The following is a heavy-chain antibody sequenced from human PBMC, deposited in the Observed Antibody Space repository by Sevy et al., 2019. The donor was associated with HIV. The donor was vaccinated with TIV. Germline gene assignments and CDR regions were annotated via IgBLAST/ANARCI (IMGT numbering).Heavy chain of an antibody. J-gene: IGHJ4*02. CDR2: IHYTGGT. CDR3: ASKRGYNDGPFDD. CDR1: GGSFTSSDSY. V-gene: IGHV4-30-4*01. Sequence: SETLSLTCTVSGGSFTSSDSYWSWIRQPPGEGLEWIGYIHYTGGTYYNPFLKSRVAMSVDTSEKQFSLKLSFLTAADTAVYYCASKRGYNDGPFDDWGQGTLVTVSS. D-gene: IGHD5-12*01.